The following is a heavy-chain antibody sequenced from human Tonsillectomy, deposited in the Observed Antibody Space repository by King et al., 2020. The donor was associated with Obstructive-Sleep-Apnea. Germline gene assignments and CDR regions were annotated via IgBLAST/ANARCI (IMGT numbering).Heavy chain of an antibody. CDR2: IYYSGTT. CDR3: ARSDVTGYGGVDI. V-gene: IGHV4-28*01. D-gene: IGHD5-12*01. Sequence: VQLQESGPGLVKPSDTLSLTCAVSGYSISSSNWWGWIRQPPGKGLEGIGYIYYSGTTYYNPSHRSRVTLSVDTSKNQLSRKLSSVTAVDTAVYYCARSDVTGYGGVDIWGQGTMVTVSS. J-gene: IGHJ3*02. CDR1: GYSISSSNW.